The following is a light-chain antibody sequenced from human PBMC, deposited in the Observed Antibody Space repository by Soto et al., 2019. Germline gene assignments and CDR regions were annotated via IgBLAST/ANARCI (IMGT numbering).Light chain of an antibody. CDR2: AAS. CDR1: QGSRFY. V-gene: IGKV1-9*01. J-gene: IGKJ1*01. CDR3: QQLNSYPWT. Sequence: DIPLTQSPSFLSAAVGDRVAITCRASQGSRFYLAWYQQKPGKAPKVLIYAASTLQSGVPSRFSGSGYGTEFTLTISSLQPEDFAAYYCQQLNSYPWTFGQGTKVEIK.